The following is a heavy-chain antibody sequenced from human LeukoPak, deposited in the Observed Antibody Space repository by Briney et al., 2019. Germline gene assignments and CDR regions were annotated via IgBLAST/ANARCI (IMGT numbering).Heavy chain of an antibody. D-gene: IGHD3-10*01. CDR2: IYYSGST. Sequence: PSETLSLTCTVSGGSISSGSYYWSWIRQPPGKGLEWIGYIYYSGSTNYNPSLKSRVTISVDTSKNQFSLKLSSVTAADTAVYYCARDRAEYAFDIWGQGTMVTVSS. CDR1: GGSISSGSYY. V-gene: IGHV4-61*01. CDR3: ARDRAEYAFDI. J-gene: IGHJ3*02.